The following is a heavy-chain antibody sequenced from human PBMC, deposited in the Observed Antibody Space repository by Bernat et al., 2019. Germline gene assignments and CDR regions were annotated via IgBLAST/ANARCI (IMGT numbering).Heavy chain of an antibody. J-gene: IGHJ6*03. CDR1: GYICTSYD. D-gene: IGHD2-2*01. CDR3: RKKGKYQLSCPYSYCYHMHV. Sequence: QVQLVQSGAEVKKPGASVKVSCKATGYICTSYDINWVRKATGQGLEWMGWMNPNSGNTGYAQKFQRRVHMPRKTSISTGYMDLCSLRSECSAEYHWRKKGKYQLSCPYSYCYHMHVWGKGGAVRVSS. V-gene: IGHV1-8*01. CDR2: MNPNSGNT.